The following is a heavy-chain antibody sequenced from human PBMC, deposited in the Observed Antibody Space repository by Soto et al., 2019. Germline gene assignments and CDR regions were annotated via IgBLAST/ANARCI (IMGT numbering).Heavy chain of an antibody. J-gene: IGHJ6*02. CDR2: IGTAGDT. Sequence: PGGTLRLSCAASGFTFSSYDMHWVRQATGKGLEWVSAIGTAGDTYYPGSVKGRFTISRENAKNSLYLQVNSLRAEDTAVYYCARDNGPGYYGSMDVWGQGTTVTVSS. CDR3: ARDNGPGYYGSMDV. D-gene: IGHD3-9*01. V-gene: IGHV3-13*01. CDR1: GFTFSSYD.